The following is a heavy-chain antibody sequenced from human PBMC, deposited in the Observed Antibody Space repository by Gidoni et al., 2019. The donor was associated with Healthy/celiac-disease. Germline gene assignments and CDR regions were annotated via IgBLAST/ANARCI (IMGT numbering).Heavy chain of an antibody. V-gene: IGHV4-59*01. CDR1: GGSISSYY. Sequence: QVQLPESGPGLVKPSETLSLTCTVPGGSISSYYWSWIRQPPGKGLEWIGYIYYSGSTNYNPSLKSRVTISVDTSKNQFSLKLSSVTAADTAVYYCSYYDILTGYFGYWGQGTLVTVSS. CDR3: SYYDILTGYFGY. CDR2: IYYSGST. D-gene: IGHD3-9*01. J-gene: IGHJ4*02.